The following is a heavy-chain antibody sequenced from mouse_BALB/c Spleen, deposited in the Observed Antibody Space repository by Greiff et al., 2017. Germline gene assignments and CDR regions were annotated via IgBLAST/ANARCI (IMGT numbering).Heavy chain of an antibody. D-gene: IGHD1-1*01. CDR2: ISYSGST. V-gene: IGHV3-8*02. J-gene: IGHJ4*01. Sequence: EVKLEESGPSLVKPSQTLSLTCSVTGDSITSGYWNWIRKFPGNKLEYMGYISYSGSTYYNPSLKSRISITRDTSKNQYYLQLNSVTTEDTATYYCARCGSSPYYAMDYWGQGTSGTVSS. CDR3: ARCGSSPYYAMDY. CDR1: GDSITSGY.